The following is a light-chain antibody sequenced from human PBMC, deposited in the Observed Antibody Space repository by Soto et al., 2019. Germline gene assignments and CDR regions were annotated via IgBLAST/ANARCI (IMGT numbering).Light chain of an antibody. J-gene: IGLJ2*01. CDR3: QVWDSSSDHLVV. Sequence: SSELTQPPSVSVAPGKTARITCGGNNIGSKSVHWYQQKPGQAPVLDIYYDSDRPSGIPERFSGSNSGNTATLTISRVEDGDEADYYCQVWDSSSDHLVVFGGGTKLTVL. CDR2: YDS. CDR1: NIGSKS. V-gene: IGLV3-21*04.